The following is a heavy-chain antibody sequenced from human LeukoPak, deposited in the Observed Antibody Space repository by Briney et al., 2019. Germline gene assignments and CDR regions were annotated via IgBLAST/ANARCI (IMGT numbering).Heavy chain of an antibody. CDR2: IDPNSGGT. D-gene: IGHD3-3*01. CDR1: GYTFTVYY. J-gene: IGHJ3*02. Sequence: GASVTVSCKASGYTFTVYYMHWVRQAPGQGLEWMGWIDPNSGGTNYAQKFQGRVTMTRDTSISTAYMELSRLRSDDTAVYYCARDHGDDAFDIWGPGTMVTVSS. CDR3: ARDHGDDAFDI. V-gene: IGHV1-2*02.